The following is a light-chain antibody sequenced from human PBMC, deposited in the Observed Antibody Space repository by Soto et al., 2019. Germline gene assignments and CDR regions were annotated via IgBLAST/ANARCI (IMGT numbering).Light chain of an antibody. CDR3: QQTSSAPFT. J-gene: IGKJ3*01. CDR1: QNISTY. V-gene: IGKV1-39*01. CDR2: DAA. Sequence: DIQMTQPPYSLSAAVGDRLPIPCRASQNISTYVDWYQQKPGKAPKLLIFDAASLQNGVPSRFSGGGSRTDFTLTITSLQSEDFATYYCQQTSSAPFTFGPGTKVDIK.